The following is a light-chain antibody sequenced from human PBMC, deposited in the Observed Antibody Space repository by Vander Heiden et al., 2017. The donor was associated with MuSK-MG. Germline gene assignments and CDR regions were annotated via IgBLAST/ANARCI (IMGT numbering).Light chain of an antibody. J-gene: IGKJ2*01. CDR2: DAS. V-gene: IGKV3-15*01. Sequence: EIVMTQSPATLSVSPGESATLCCRAGQSLRNRSAWYKLTPGQPPRLLIYDASTMATGIPARFSGTGSGTEFTLTISNLQSEDFAAYFCQQYNDWPPAYTFGLGTRLEMK. CDR3: QQYNDWPPAYT. CDR1: QSLRNR.